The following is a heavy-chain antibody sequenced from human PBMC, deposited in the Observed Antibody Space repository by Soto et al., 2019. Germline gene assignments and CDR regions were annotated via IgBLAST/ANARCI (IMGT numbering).Heavy chain of an antibody. CDR3: AKDSLGRNGYYYGMDV. Sequence: PGGSLRLSCAASGFTFSSYAMSWVRQAPGKGLEWVSAISGSGGSTYYADSVKGRFTISRDNSKNTLYLQMNSMRAEDTAVYYCAKDSLGRNGYYYGMDVWGQGTTVTVSS. V-gene: IGHV3-23*01. CDR2: ISGSGGST. CDR1: GFTFSSYA. J-gene: IGHJ6*02. D-gene: IGHD1-1*01.